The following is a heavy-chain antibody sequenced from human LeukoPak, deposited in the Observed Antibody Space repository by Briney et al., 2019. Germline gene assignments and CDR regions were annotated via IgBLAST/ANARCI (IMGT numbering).Heavy chain of an antibody. Sequence: GASVKVSCKASGYTFTGYYMHWVRQAPGQGLEWMGWINPNSGGTNYAQKFQGRVTMTRDTSISTAYMELSRLRSDDTAVYYCARGPSGSGWPYSDYWGQGTLVTVSS. CDR1: GYTFTGYY. D-gene: IGHD6-19*01. CDR3: ARGPSGSGWPYSDY. J-gene: IGHJ4*02. CDR2: INPNSGGT. V-gene: IGHV1-2*02.